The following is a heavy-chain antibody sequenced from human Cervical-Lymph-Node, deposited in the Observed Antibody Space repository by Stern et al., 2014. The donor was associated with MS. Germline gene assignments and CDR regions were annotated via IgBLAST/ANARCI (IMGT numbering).Heavy chain of an antibody. Sequence: EVQLVESGGGLVKPGGSLRLSCAASGFTFSSYSLNWVRQAPGKGLEWGSSISSSSSYIYYADSVKGRFTISRDNAKNSLYLQMNSLRAEDTAVYYCARVLWVPTSDWYFDLWGRGTLVTVSS. J-gene: IGHJ2*01. CDR1: GFTFSSYS. CDR3: ARVLWVPTSDWYFDL. CDR2: ISSSSSYI. D-gene: IGHD5-18*01. V-gene: IGHV3-21*01.